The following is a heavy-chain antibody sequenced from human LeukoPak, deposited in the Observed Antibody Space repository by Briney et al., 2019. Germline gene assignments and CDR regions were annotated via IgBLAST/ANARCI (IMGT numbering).Heavy chain of an antibody. CDR3: ARDYSGSYCLGYYFDY. CDR2: INPNSGGT. D-gene: IGHD1-26*01. V-gene: IGHV1-2*02. Sequence: ASVKVCCNASGYTFTGYYMHWVRHAPGQGLEWMGLINPNSGGTNYAQKFQGRVTMTRDTSICTAYMELSRLRSDDTAVYYCARDYSGSYCLGYYFDYWGQGTLVTVSS. CDR1: GYTFTGYY. J-gene: IGHJ4*02.